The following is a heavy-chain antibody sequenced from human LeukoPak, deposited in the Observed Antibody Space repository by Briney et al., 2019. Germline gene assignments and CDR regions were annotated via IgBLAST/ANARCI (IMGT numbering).Heavy chain of an antibody. J-gene: IGHJ5*02. D-gene: IGHD3-22*01. V-gene: IGHV4-61*02. CDR1: GGSISSGSYY. CDR2: IYTSGST. Sequence: PSETLSLTCTVSGGSISSGSYYWSWIRQPAGKGLEWIGRIYTSGSTNYNPSLKSRVTISVDTSKNQFSLKLSSVTAADTAVYYCARGRGAFGYYDSSGYYYEWWFDPWGQGTLVTVSS. CDR3: ARGRGAFGYYDSSGYYYEWWFDP.